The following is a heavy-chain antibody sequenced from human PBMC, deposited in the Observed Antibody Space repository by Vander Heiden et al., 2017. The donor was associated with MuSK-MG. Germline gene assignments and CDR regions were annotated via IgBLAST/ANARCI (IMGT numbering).Heavy chain of an antibody. Sequence: QVQLVESGGGVVQPGRSLRLSCAASGFTFSSYGMHWVRQAPGKGLEWVAVIWYDGSNKYYADSVKGRFTISRDNSQNTLYLQMNSLRAEDTAVYYCAREKSGSGSRSDYYYGMDVWGQGTTVTVSS. CDR2: IWYDGSNK. D-gene: IGHD3-10*01. CDR3: AREKSGSGSRSDYYYGMDV. V-gene: IGHV3-33*01. J-gene: IGHJ6*02. CDR1: GFTFSSYG.